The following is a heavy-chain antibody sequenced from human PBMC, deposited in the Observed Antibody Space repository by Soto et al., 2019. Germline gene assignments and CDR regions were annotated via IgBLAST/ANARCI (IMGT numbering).Heavy chain of an antibody. CDR3: ARRATRHGYSYDPYYFDY. V-gene: IGHV4-31*03. CDR1: VGSISSGGYY. J-gene: IGHJ4*02. D-gene: IGHD5-18*01. CDR2: IYYSGST. Sequence: LSLTFTVSVGSISSGGYYWSWIRQHPGKVLEWIGYIYYSGSTYYNPSLKSRVTISVDTSKNQFSLKLSSVTAADTAVYYCARRATRHGYSYDPYYFDYWGQGTLVTVSS.